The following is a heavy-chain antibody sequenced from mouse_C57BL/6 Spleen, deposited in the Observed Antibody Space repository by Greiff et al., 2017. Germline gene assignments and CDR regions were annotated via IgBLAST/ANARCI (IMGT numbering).Heavy chain of an antibody. Sequence: VQLQQSGAELVRPGTSVKVSCKASGYAFTNYLIEWVKQRPGQGLEWIGVINPGSGGTNYNEKFKGKATLTADKSSSTAYMQLSSLTSEDSAVYFCARSPGTPLDYWGQGTTLTVSS. V-gene: IGHV1-54*01. CDR2: INPGSGGT. D-gene: IGHD4-1*01. CDR3: ARSPGTPLDY. CDR1: GYAFTNYL. J-gene: IGHJ2*01.